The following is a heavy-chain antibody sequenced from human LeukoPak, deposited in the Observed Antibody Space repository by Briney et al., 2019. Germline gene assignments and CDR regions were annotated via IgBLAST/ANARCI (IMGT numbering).Heavy chain of an antibody. CDR3: AREGTGDYDSSGYYQDY. D-gene: IGHD3-22*01. V-gene: IGHV3-30*03. J-gene: IGHJ4*02. Sequence: PGGSLRLSCAASGFTFSSYGMHWVRQAPGKGLEWVAVISYDGSNKYYADSVKGRFTISRDNSKNTLYLQMNSLRAEDTAVYYCAREGTGDYDSSGYYQDYWGQGTLVTVSS. CDR1: GFTFSSYG. CDR2: ISYDGSNK.